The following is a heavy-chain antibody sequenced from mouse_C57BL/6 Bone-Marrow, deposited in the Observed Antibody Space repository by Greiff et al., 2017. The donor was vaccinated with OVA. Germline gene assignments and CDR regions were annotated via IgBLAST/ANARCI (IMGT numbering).Heavy chain of an antibody. Sequence: VQLQQPGAELVKPGASVKLSCKASGYTFTSYWMQWVKQRPGQGLEWIGEIDPSDSYTNYNQKFKGKATLTADTSSSTAYMQLSSLTSEDSAVYYCAWEVTGYFDYWGQGTTLTVSS. CDR2: IDPSDSYT. CDR3: AWEVTGYFDY. CDR1: GYTFTSYW. V-gene: IGHV1-50*01. D-gene: IGHD2-2*01. J-gene: IGHJ2*01.